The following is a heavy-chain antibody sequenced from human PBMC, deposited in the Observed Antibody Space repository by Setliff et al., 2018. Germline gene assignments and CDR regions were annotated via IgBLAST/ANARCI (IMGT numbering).Heavy chain of an antibody. J-gene: IGHJ4*02. V-gene: IGHV3-74*01. D-gene: IGHD6-25*01. CDR2: MFADGSGT. Sequence: GGSLRLSCAASGFTFTSYWMHWVRQAPGKGLVWVSRMFADGSGTAYSDSVRGRFTISRDNAKNTLYLQMNSLRAEDTAVYYCARDRSGGRDYWGQGTLVTVSS. CDR1: GFTFTSYW. CDR3: ARDRSGGRDY.